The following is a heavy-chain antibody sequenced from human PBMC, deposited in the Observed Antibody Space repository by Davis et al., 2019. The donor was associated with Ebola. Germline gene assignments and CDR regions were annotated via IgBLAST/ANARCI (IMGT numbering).Heavy chain of an antibody. V-gene: IGHV3-74*01. D-gene: IGHD3-3*01. CDR1: GFTFSSYW. CDR2: INSDGSST. CDR3: AKSGLSFGVVKYHYGMDV. J-gene: IGHJ6*04. Sequence: GESLKISCAASGFTFSSYWMHWVRQAPGKGLVWVSRINSDGSSTSYADSVKGRFTISRDNSKNTLSLHMNSLRAEDTAVYYCAKSGLSFGVVKYHYGMDVWGKGTTVTVSS.